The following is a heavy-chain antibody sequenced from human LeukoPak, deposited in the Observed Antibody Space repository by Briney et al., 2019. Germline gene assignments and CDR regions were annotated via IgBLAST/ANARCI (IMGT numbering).Heavy chain of an antibody. V-gene: IGHV3-30*03. J-gene: IGHJ5*02. D-gene: IGHD3-9*01. Sequence: PGGSLRLSCAASGFTFSSYGMHWVRQAPGKGLEWVAVISYDGSNKYYADSVKGRFTISRDNSKNTLYLQMNSLRAEDTAVYYCARDLSPHYDILTGYYKGSRGFDPWGQGTLVTVSS. CDR3: ARDLSPHYDILTGYYKGSRGFDP. CDR2: ISYDGSNK. CDR1: GFTFSSYG.